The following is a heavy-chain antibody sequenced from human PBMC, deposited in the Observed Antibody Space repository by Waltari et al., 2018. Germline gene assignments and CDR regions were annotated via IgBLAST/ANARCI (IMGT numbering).Heavy chain of an antibody. CDR3: ARGRRSITMIVVVIGPQDAFDI. CDR2: ISPCLVTA. V-gene: IGHV1-69*14. D-gene: IGHD3-22*01. CDR1: GGTFSSYA. Sequence: QVQLVQSGAEVKKPGSSVKVSCKASGGTFSSYAISWVRQAPGQGLEWMGGISPCLVTANYAQKFQGRVTITADKFTSTAYMELSSLRSEDTAVYYCARGRRSITMIVVVIGPQDAFDIWGQGTMVTVSS. J-gene: IGHJ3*02.